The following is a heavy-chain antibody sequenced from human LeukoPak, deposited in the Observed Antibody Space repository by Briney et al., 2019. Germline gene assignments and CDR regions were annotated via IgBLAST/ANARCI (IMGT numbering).Heavy chain of an antibody. J-gene: IGHJ4*02. CDR1: GGSISSYF. CDR3: ARDQKGFSSGWYEDY. Sequence: SETLSLTCTVSGGSISSYFWSWIRQPAGKGLEWIGRIYTSGSTNYNPSLKSRVTMSVDTSKNQFSLKLSSVTAADAAIYYCARDQKGFSSGWYEDYWGQGTLVTVSS. CDR2: IYTSGST. D-gene: IGHD6-19*01. V-gene: IGHV4-4*07.